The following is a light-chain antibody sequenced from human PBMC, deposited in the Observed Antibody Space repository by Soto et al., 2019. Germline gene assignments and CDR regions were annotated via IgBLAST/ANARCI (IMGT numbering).Light chain of an antibody. J-gene: IGLJ1*01. CDR1: SSDVGGSNF. V-gene: IGLV2-14*03. CDR2: DVA. Sequence: QSVLTPPASVSDSPGQSITISCTGTSSDVGGSNFVSWYQQHPGKPPKLIIYDVANRPSGVSNRFSGSKSGSTASLIISRLQTEDEADYYCVSYTSSTTYVFGTGTKVTV. CDR3: VSYTSSTTYV.